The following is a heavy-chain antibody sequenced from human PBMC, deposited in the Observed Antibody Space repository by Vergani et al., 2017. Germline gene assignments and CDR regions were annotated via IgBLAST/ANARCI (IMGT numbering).Heavy chain of an antibody. V-gene: IGHV4-59*01. CDR1: GGSISSYY. J-gene: IGHJ6*03. CDR2: IYYSGSN. CDR3: ARGYDFWSGYYYYYMDV. D-gene: IGHD3-3*01. Sequence: QVQLQDSGPGLVKPSDTLSLTCTVSGGSISSYYWSWIRQPPGKGLEWIGYIYYSGSNNYNPSLKSRVTISVDTSKNQFSLKLSSVTAADTAVYYCARGYDFWSGYYYYYMDVWGKGTTVTVSS.